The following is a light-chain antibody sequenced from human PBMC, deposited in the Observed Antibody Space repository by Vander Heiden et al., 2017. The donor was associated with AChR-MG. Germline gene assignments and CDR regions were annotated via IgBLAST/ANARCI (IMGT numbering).Light chain of an antibody. J-gene: IGKJ2*01. CDR3: HHRT. Sequence: EIVLTQSPDFQSVTPKEKVTITCRASQSIGSGLHGYQQKPNQSPKLLIKYASQSISGVNSRFTGSGSGTDFTLTINSLEAEDDATEDCHHRTFGQRTKLEIK. CDR1: QSIGSG. CDR2: YAS. V-gene: IGKV6-21*02.